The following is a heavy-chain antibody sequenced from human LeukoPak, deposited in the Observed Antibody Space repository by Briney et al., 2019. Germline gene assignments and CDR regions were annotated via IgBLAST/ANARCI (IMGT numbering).Heavy chain of an antibody. CDR1: GFTFSSYG. CDR2: ISYDGSNK. CDR3: AKDYYDSSGSEVVDY. D-gene: IGHD3-22*01. Sequence: PGESLRLSCAASGFTFSSYGMHWVRQAPGKGLEWVAVISYDGSNKYYADSVKGRFTISRDNSKNTLYLQMNSLRAEDTAVYYCAKDYYDSSGSEVVDYWGQGTLVTVSS. V-gene: IGHV3-30*18. J-gene: IGHJ4*02.